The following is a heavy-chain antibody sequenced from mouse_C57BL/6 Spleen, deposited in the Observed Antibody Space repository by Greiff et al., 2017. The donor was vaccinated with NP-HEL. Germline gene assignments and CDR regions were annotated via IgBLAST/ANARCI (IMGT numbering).Heavy chain of an antibody. CDR3: AKEGVIVTFDY. V-gene: IGHV1-61*01. D-gene: IGHD2-5*01. CDR1: GYTFTSYW. J-gene: IGHJ2*01. Sequence: QVQLQQPGAELVRPGSSVKLSCKASGYTFTSYWMDWVKQRPGQGLEWIGNIYPSDSETHYNQKFKDKATLTVDKSTSTAYMQLSSLASEDAAFYYSAKEGVIVTFDYWGQGTTLTVSS. CDR2: IYPSDSET.